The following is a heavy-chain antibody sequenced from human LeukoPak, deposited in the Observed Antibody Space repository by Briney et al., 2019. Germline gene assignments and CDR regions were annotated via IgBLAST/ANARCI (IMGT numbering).Heavy chain of an antibody. CDR1: GFTFSSYE. Sequence: GGSLRLSCAASGFTFSSYEANWVRQAPGKGLEWISYISSRGSTIYYADSVKGRFTISRDNAKNSLYLQMNSLRAEDTAVYYCASGAYRDYFDYWGQGTLVTVSS. CDR3: ASGAYRDYFDY. CDR2: ISSRGSTI. D-gene: IGHD1-26*01. J-gene: IGHJ4*02. V-gene: IGHV3-48*03.